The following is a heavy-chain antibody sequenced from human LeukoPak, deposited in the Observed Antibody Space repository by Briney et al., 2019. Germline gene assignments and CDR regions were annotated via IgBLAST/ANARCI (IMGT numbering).Heavy chain of an antibody. Sequence: SETLSLTCSVSGGSISSSNHVWGWIRQPPGKGLEWIGAIPYTGNTYYNPSLKSRVSLSVDTSKNQFSLKVDSVTAADMAVYSCARVGHDYYGSGSSAIDIWGQGTMVTVSS. CDR1: GGSISSSNHV. D-gene: IGHD3-10*01. J-gene: IGHJ3*02. CDR2: IPYTGNT. CDR3: ARVGHDYYGSGSSAIDI. V-gene: IGHV4-39*02.